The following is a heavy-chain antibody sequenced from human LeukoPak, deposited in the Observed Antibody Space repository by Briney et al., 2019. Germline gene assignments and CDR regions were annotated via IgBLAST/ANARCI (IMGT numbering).Heavy chain of an antibody. Sequence: GGLRLSCAASGFTFSSYAMSWVRQAPGKGLEWVAHIKQDGSEKYYVDSVKGRFTVSRDNAKNSVYLQLSSLRTEDTAAYYCASSRWQAFDSWGQGNLVPVSS. CDR3: ASSRWQAFDS. CDR1: GFTFSSYA. J-gene: IGHJ4*02. V-gene: IGHV3-7*02. D-gene: IGHD6-13*01. CDR2: IKQDGSEK.